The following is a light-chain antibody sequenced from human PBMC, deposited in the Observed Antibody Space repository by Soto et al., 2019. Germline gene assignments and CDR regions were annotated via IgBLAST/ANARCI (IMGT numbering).Light chain of an antibody. CDR2: DVS. Sequence: QSALTQPASMSGSPGQSITISCTGTSSDVGGYNYVSWYQHHPGKAPKLMIYDVSVRPSGVSNRFSGSKSGNTASLTISGLQAEDEAAYYCSSYSSGSTLYVFGTGTKLTVL. CDR1: SSDVGGYNY. CDR3: SSYSSGSTLYV. V-gene: IGLV2-14*03. J-gene: IGLJ1*01.